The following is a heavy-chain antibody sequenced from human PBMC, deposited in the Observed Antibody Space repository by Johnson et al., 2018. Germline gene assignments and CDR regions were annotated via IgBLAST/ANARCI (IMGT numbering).Heavy chain of an antibody. CDR2: MNPNTGET. J-gene: IGHJ1*01. V-gene: IGHV1-8*01. CDR3: ARGRIGSTSSLFHH. CDR1: GYSFTSYD. D-gene: IGHD2-2*01. Sequence: VQLVQSGAEVKKPGASVKVSCQAFGYSFTSYDINWVRKATGQRLEWMGWMNPNTGETGYGQKFQGRVTMTRNTAIGTAYMELSSLRSEDTAVYYCARGRIGSTSSLFHHWGQGTPVTVSS.